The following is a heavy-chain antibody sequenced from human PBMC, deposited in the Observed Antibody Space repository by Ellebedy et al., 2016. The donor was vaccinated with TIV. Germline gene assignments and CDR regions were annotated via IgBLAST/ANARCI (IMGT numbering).Heavy chain of an antibody. CDR1: GFTFSGSR. CDR3: AREADKGFRFLEWLRSDSCQHPFDY. D-gene: IGHD3-3*01. Sequence: GESLKISCAASGFTFSGSRMNWVRHAPGKGLEWVSYILGSSGTIYYADSVKGRFTSSRDNAKNTLYLQINSLRPEDTAVYYCAREADKGFRFLEWLRSDSCQHPFDYWGQGTLVIVSS. J-gene: IGHJ4*02. V-gene: IGHV3-48*01. CDR2: ILGSSGTI.